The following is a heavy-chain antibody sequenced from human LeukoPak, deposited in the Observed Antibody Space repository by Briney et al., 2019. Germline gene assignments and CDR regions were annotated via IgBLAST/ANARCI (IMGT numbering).Heavy chain of an antibody. J-gene: IGHJ4*02. D-gene: IGHD4-17*01. CDR1: GFTFSSYA. V-gene: IGHV3-23*01. CDR3: AKDPPPNTYGDYFDY. Sequence: GGSLRLSCAASGFTFSSYAMSWVRQAPGKGLEWVSAISGSGGSTYYADSVKGRFTISRDNSKNTLYLQMNSLRAEDAAVYYCAKDPPPNTYGDYFDYWGQGTLVTVSS. CDR2: ISGSGGST.